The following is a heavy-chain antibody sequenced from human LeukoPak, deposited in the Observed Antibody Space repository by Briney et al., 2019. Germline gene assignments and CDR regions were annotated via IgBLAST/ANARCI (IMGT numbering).Heavy chain of an antibody. CDR3: ARRMGSGIDY. D-gene: IGHD3-10*01. V-gene: IGHV4-59*08. CDR1: GGSISSYY. Sequence: SETLSLTCTVSGGSISSYYWSWIRQPPGKGLEWIGYIYYSGSTNYNPSLKSRVTISVDTSKNQFSLRLNSVTAADTAVYYCARRMGSGIDYWGQGTLVIVSA. J-gene: IGHJ4*02. CDR2: IYYSGST.